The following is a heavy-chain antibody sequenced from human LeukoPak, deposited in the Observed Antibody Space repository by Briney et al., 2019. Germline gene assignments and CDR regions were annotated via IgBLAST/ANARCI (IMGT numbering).Heavy chain of an antibody. V-gene: IGHV3-9*01. CDR3: AKGITFGGVIVPDFDY. Sequence: GGSLRLSCAASGFTFDDYAMRWVRQAPGKGLEWVSGISWNSGRIAYADSVKGRFTISRDNAKNSLYLQMNSLRTEDTAFYYCAKGITFGGVIVPDFDYWGQGTLVTVSS. CDR2: ISWNSGRI. D-gene: IGHD3-16*02. J-gene: IGHJ4*02. CDR1: GFTFDDYA.